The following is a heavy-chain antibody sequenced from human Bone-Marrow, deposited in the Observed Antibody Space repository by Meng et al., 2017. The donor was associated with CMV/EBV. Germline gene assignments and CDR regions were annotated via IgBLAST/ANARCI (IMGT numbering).Heavy chain of an antibody. CDR2: ISSSSSDI. Sequence: GESLKISCVASGFTFDNYGMHWVRQAPGKGLEWVSSISSSSSDIHYVDSLRGRFTISRDNAKNSLYLQMNSLRAEDTAVYYCARDWFHSIFDYWGQGALVTVSS. CDR1: GFTFDNYG. V-gene: IGHV3-21*01. CDR3: ARDWFHSIFDY. D-gene: IGHD3-10*01. J-gene: IGHJ4*02.